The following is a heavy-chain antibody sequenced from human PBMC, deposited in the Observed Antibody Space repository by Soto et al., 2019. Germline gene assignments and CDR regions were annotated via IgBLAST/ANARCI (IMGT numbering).Heavy chain of an antibody. CDR1: GFTFSSYG. CDR3: AKEGTEPPPDY. J-gene: IGHJ4*02. CDR2: ISYDGSNK. D-gene: IGHD3-10*01. Sequence: QVQLVESGGGVVQPGRSLRLSCAASGFTFSSYGMHWVRQAPGKGLEWVAVISYDGSNKYYADSVKGRFTISRDNSKNTLYLQVNSLRAEDTAVYYCAKEGTEPPPDYWGQGTLVIVSS. V-gene: IGHV3-30*18.